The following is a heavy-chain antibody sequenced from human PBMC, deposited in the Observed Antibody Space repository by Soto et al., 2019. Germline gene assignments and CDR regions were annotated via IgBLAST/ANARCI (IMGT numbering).Heavy chain of an antibody. D-gene: IGHD1-1*01. V-gene: IGHV2-5*02. CDR3: AHRRTTDLIVY. Sequence: GSGPTLVNPTQTLTLTCTFSGFSLTTRGVGVGWIRQPPRQALEWLALIYWDDDRRYSPSLRSRLTITKDTSNNQVVLTMTNMGPVDTATYYCAHRRTTDLIVYLGQGTVVTVSS. CDR1: GFSLTTRGVG. CDR2: IYWDDDR. J-gene: IGHJ4*02.